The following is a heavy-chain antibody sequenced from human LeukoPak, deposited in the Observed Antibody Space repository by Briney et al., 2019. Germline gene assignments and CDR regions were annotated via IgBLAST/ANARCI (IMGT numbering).Heavy chain of an antibody. D-gene: IGHD3-22*01. V-gene: IGHV4-34*01. J-gene: IGHJ4*02. Sequence: PSETLSLTCAVYGGSFSGYYWSWIRQPPGKGLEWIGEINHSGSTNYSPSLKSRVTISVDTSKNQFSLKLSSVTAADTAVYYCAADSSGYYYYWGQGTLVTVSS. CDR3: AADSSGYYYY. CDR2: INHSGST. CDR1: GGSFSGYY.